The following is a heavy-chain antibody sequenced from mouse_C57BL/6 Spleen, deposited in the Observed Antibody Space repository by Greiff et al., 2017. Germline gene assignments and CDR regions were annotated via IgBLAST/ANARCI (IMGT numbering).Heavy chain of an antibody. J-gene: IGHJ3*01. V-gene: IGHV1-72*01. CDR2: IDPNSGGT. D-gene: IGHD2-3*01. CDR3: ARDDDGCAQFAY. CDR1: GYTFTSYW. Sequence: QVQLKQPGAELVKPGASVKLSCKASGYTFTSYWMHWVKQRPGRGLEWIGRIDPNSGGTKYNEKFKSKATLTVDKPSSTAYMQLSSLTSEDSAVYYCARDDDGCAQFAYWGQGTLVTVSA.